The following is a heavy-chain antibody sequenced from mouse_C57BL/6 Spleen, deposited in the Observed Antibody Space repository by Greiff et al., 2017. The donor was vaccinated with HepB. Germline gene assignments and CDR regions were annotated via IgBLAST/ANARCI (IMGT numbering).Heavy chain of an antibody. CDR2: IYPRSGNT. Sequence: VKLMESGAELARPGASVKLSCKASGYTFTSYGISWVKQRTGQGLEWIGEIYPRSGNTYYNEKFKGKATLTADKSSSTAYMELRSLTSEDSAVYFCARDWASLHYWGQGTTLTVSS. CDR1: GYTFTSYG. V-gene: IGHV1-81*01. CDR3: ARDWASLHY. J-gene: IGHJ2*01. D-gene: IGHD4-1*01.